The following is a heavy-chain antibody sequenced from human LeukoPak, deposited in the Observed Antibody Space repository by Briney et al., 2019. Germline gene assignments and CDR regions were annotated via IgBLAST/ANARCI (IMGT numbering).Heavy chain of an antibody. CDR1: GFTFSSYE. J-gene: IGHJ5*02. D-gene: IGHD3-10*01. CDR3: AKGPAMVRGTFDP. V-gene: IGHV3-48*03. Sequence: GGSLRLSCAASGFTFSSYEVNWVRQAPGKGLEWVSYISSSGDTIHYADSVKGRFTISRDYSKNTLYLQMNSLRTEETAVYYCAKGPAMVRGTFDPWGQGTLVTVSS. CDR2: ISSSGDTI.